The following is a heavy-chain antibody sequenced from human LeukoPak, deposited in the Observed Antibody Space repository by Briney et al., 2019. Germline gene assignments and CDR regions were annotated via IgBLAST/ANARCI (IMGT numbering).Heavy chain of an antibody. CDR1: GYTFTSYG. CDR2: IIPIFGTA. J-gene: IGHJ4*02. D-gene: IGHD3-22*01. Sequence: ASVKVSCKASGYTFTSYGISWVRQAPGQGLEWMGGIIPIFGTANYAQKFQGRVTITADESTSTAYMELSSLRSEDTAVYYCARDQYYDSSGYLYFDYWGQGTLVTVSS. V-gene: IGHV1-69*13. CDR3: ARDQYYDSSGYLYFDY.